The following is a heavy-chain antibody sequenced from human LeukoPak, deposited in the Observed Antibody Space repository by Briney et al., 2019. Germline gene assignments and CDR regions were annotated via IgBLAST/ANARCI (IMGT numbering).Heavy chain of an antibody. J-gene: IGHJ4*02. CDR2: ISSKAYGGTE. D-gene: IGHD1-26*01. V-gene: IGHV3-49*03. CDR1: GFTFGDYA. CDR3: SRLRSESYNY. Sequence: GGSLRLSCTTSGFTFGDYAMGWFRQAPGKGLEWVGFISSKAYGGTEHYAASVRGRFTISRDDSKSIAYLQMNSLKIEDTAVYFCSRLRSESYNYWGQGTLVTVSS.